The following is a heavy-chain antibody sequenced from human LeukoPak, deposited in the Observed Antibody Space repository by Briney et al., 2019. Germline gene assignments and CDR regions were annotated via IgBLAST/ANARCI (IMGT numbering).Heavy chain of an antibody. J-gene: IGHJ4*02. CDR3: AKDSFETDIDY. CDR1: GFTFSSSW. CDR2: IKEDGSEQ. Sequence: GGSLRLSCAASGFTFSSSWMHWVCQAPGKGLEWVANIKEDGSEQYYADSLKGRFTISRDNVKNSLYLHINSLRAEDTAVYYCAKDSFETDIDYWGQGTLVTVSS. V-gene: IGHV3-7*01. D-gene: IGHD1-14*01.